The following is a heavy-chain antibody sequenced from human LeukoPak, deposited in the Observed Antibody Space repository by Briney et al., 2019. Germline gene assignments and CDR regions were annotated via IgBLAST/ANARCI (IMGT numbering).Heavy chain of an antibody. CDR3: ARVRDFSRSPFDWFDP. CDR1: GYTLNGYY. D-gene: IGHD6-6*01. Sequence: GASVKVSCKASGYTLNGYYMHWVRQAPGQGLEWLGWINPDSGGTDSPQKFQGRVTMTRDASISTAYMELNNLTSDDTAVYYCARVRDFSRSPFDWFDPWGQGTLVTVSS. J-gene: IGHJ5*02. V-gene: IGHV1-2*02. CDR2: INPDSGGT.